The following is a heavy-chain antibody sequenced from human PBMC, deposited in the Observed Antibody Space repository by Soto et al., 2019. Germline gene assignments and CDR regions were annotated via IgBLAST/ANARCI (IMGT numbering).Heavy chain of an antibody. CDR1: GFTFSSYA. J-gene: IGHJ3*02. CDR2: ISGSGGST. V-gene: IGHV3-23*01. CDR3: AKDPGGKYYDFWSGYPPDAFDI. D-gene: IGHD3-3*01. Sequence: EVQLLESGGGLVQPGGSLRLSCAASGFTFSSYAMSWVRQAPGKGLEWVSAISGSGGSTYYADSVKGRFTISRDNSKNTLYLQMNGLRAEDTAVYYCAKDPGGKYYDFWSGYPPDAFDIWGQGTMVTVSA.